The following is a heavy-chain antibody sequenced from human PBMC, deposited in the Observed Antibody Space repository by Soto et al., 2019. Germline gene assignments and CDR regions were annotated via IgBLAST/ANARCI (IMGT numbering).Heavy chain of an antibody. CDR3: AKGGRQWLVTSDFNY. Sequence: VQLVESGGGVVQPGRSLRLSCAASGFTFSDYAMHWVLQAPGKGLEWVAVVSHDGRNTHYADSVKGRFTISRDSSKNTVSLEMTSLRAEATAVYYCAKGGRQWLVTSDFNYWGQGALVTVSS. V-gene: IGHV3-30*18. J-gene: IGHJ4*02. CDR1: GFTFSDYA. CDR2: VSHDGRNT. D-gene: IGHD6-19*01.